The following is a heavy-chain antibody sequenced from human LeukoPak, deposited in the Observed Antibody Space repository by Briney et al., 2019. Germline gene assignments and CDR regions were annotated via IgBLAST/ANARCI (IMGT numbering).Heavy chain of an antibody. D-gene: IGHD3-9*01. J-gene: IGHJ4*02. CDR2: IYSGGST. V-gene: IGHV3-66*01. Sequence: HAGGSLRLSCAASGFTVSSNYMNWVRQAPGKGLEWVSLIYSGGSTDYADSVRGRFTISRDNSKNTLYLQMNSLRAEDTAIYYCARDSGPFDYLLSFDYWGQGTLVTVSS. CDR1: GFTVSSNY. CDR3: ARDSGPFDYLLSFDY.